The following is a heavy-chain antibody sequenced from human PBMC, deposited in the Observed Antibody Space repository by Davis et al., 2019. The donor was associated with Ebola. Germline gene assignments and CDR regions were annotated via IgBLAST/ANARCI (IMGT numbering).Heavy chain of an antibody. CDR3: ARDLSGMNDY. Sequence: PGGSLRLSCAASGFTFSSQWMHWVRQVPGKGLVWVSRINEDGTTTNYVDSVKGRFTISRDNAKNTLYLQMNSLRAEDTAVYYCARDLSGMNDYWGQGTLVTVSS. CDR2: INEDGTTT. D-gene: IGHD6-19*01. J-gene: IGHJ4*02. CDR1: GFTFSSQW. V-gene: IGHV3-74*01.